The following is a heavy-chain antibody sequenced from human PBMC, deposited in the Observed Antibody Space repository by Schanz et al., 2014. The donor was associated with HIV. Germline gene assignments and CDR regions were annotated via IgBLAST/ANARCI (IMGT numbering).Heavy chain of an antibody. CDR1: GFKFDDYG. CDR3: AKGGFYGDYVSYYYGLDV. CDR2: ISWNSGNI. J-gene: IGHJ6*02. D-gene: IGHD4-17*01. Sequence: VQLVESGGGVVQPGRSLRLSCAAAGFKFDDYGMHWVRQAPGKGLEWVAGISWNSGNIGYGDSVKGRFTISRDNARNSLSLQMNSLRAEDTAVYYCAKGGFYGDYVSYYYGLDVWGQGTTVTVSS. V-gene: IGHV3-9*01.